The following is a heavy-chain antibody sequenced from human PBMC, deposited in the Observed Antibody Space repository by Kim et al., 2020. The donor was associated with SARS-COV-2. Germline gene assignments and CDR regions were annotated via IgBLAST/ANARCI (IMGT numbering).Heavy chain of an antibody. CDR3: ARVPYSSGWYGFDY. CDR1: GGSISSSNW. D-gene: IGHD6-19*01. CDR2: IYHSGST. Sequence: SETLSLTCAVSGGSISSSNWWSWVRRPPGKGLEWIGEIYHSGSTNYNPSLKSRVTISVDKSKNQFSLKLSSVTAADTAVYYCARVPYSSGWYGFDYWGQGTLVTVSS. V-gene: IGHV4-4*02. J-gene: IGHJ4*02.